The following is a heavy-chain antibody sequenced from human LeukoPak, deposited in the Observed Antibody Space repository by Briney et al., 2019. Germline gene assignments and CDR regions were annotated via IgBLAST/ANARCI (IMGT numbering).Heavy chain of an antibody. J-gene: IGHJ5*02. CDR2: IKQDGSEK. D-gene: IGHD2-2*01. V-gene: IGHV3-7*01. Sequence: GGSLRLSCAASGFTCSSYWMSWVRQAPGTGLEWVANIKQDGSEKYYVDSVKGRFTISRDNAKNSLYLQMNSLRAEDTAVYYCARSRYAKSWFDPWGQGTLVTVSS. CDR3: ARSRYAKSWFDP. CDR1: GFTCSSYW.